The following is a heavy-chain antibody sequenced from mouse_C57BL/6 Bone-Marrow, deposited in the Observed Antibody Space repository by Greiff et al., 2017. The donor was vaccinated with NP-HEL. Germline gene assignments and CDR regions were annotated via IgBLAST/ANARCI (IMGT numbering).Heavy chain of an antibody. J-gene: IGHJ4*01. CDR3: ARGSGYYYGSSSYAMDY. V-gene: IGHV1-64*01. CDR1: GYTFTRYW. Sequence: VQLQQPGAELVKPGASVKLSCKASGYTFTRYWMHWVKQRPRQGLEWIGMIHPNSGSTNYNEKFKSKATLTVDKSSSTAYMQLSSLTSEDSAVYYCARGSGYYYGSSSYAMDYWGQGTSVTVSS. D-gene: IGHD1-1*01. CDR2: IHPNSGST.